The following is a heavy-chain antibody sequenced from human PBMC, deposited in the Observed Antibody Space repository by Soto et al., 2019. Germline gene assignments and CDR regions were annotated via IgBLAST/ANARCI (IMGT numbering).Heavy chain of an antibody. Sequence: PGGALRLSCAASGFTFSNYAMSWVRQAPGKGLEWVSGISGSGGSTYYADSVKGRFTISRDNSKNTLYLQMNSLRAGDTAVYYCAREQGSTYYYGSGSPSYYGMDVWGQGTTVTVSS. CDR3: AREQGSTYYYGSGSPSYYGMDV. D-gene: IGHD3-10*01. CDR2: ISGSGGST. J-gene: IGHJ6*02. V-gene: IGHV3-23*01. CDR1: GFTFSNYA.